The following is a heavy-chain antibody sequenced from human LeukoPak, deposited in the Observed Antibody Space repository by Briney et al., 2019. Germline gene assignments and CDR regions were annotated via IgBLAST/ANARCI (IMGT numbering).Heavy chain of an antibody. CDR3: ARRSSRGPGRLNWFDP. V-gene: IGHV4-39*01. D-gene: IGHD3-10*01. CDR1: GGSISSSSYY. J-gene: IGHJ5*02. Sequence: SETLSLTCTVSGGSISSSSYYWGWIRQPPGKGLEWIGSIYYSGSTYYNPSLKSRVTISVDTSKNQFSLKLSPVTAADTAVYYCARRSSRGPGRLNWFDPWGQGTLVTVSS. CDR2: IYYSGST.